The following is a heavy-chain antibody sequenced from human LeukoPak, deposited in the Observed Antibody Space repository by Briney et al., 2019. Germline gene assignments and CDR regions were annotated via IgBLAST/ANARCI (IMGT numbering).Heavy chain of an antibody. CDR1: GGSICSGGYY. V-gene: IGHV4-61*02. CDR3: AGVGGYYRVDY. J-gene: IGHJ4*02. CDR2: IYTSGST. Sequence: SETLSLTCTVSGGSICSGGYYWSWIRQPAGKGLEWIGRIYTSGSTNYNPSLKSRVTISVDTSKNQFSLKLSSVTAADTAVYYCAGVGGYYRVDYWGQGTLVTVSS. D-gene: IGHD3-22*01.